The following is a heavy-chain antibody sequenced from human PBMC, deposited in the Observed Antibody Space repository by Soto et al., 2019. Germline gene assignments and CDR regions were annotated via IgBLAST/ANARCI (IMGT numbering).Heavy chain of an antibody. CDR1: GYTFTSYY. CDR2: INPSGGST. CDR3: ARDYYDSSGYYYNNFDY. D-gene: IGHD3-22*01. V-gene: IGHV1-46*01. J-gene: IGHJ4*02. Sequence: GASVKVSCKASGYTFTSYYMHWVRQAPGQGLEWMGIINPSGGSTSYAQKFQGRVTMTRDTSTSTVYMELSSLRSEDTAVYYCARDYYDSSGYYYNNFDYWGQGTPVTVSS.